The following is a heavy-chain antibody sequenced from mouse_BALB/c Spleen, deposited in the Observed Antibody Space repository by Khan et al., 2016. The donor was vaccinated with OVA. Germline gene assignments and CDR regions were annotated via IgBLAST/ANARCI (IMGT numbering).Heavy chain of an antibody. CDR3: AKEGAYYRSDGWFAY. CDR2: IIPSTDYT. Sequence: QVHVKQSGAELARPGASVKMSCKASGYTFTTYTIHWVKQRPGQGLEWIGYIIPSTDYTTYNQKFKDKATLTADKSSNTAYMQLSRLTSDDSSVYYCAKEGAYYRSDGWFAYWGQGTLVTVSA. V-gene: IGHV1-4*01. CDR1: GYTFTTYT. D-gene: IGHD2-14*01. J-gene: IGHJ3*01.